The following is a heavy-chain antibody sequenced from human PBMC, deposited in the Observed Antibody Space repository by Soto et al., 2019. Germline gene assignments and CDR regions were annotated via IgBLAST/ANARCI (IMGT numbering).Heavy chain of an antibody. Sequence: QVQLHESGPGLVKPSQTLSLTCTVSGGSISSGAYYWSWIRQHPGKGLEWIGYIYNSGNTYYNPSLESRVTISLDTSKNQFALKLYSVTAGDTAVYYCASTTTLVTRPSDIDLWGRGTLVTLSS. J-gene: IGHJ2*01. D-gene: IGHD1-26*01. CDR2: IYNSGNT. CDR3: ASTTTLVTRPSDIDL. V-gene: IGHV4-31*03. CDR1: GGSISSGAYY.